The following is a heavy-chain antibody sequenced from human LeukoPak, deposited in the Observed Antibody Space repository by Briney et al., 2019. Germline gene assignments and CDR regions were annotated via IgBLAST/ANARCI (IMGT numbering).Heavy chain of an antibody. CDR1: GFTFSNYA. Sequence: GGSLRLSCAASGFTFSNYAIHWVRQAPGKGLEWVAVISYDGSHKYYADSVKGRFTISRDNAKNSLYLQMNSLRAEDTAVYYCARADVTVTTGGYYFDYWGQGTLVTVSS. D-gene: IGHD4-11*01. V-gene: IGHV3-30-3*01. CDR3: ARADVTVTTGGYYFDY. CDR2: ISYDGSHK. J-gene: IGHJ4*02.